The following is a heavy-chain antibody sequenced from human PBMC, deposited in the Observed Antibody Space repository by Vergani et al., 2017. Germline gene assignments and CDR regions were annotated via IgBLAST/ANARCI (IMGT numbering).Heavy chain of an antibody. CDR2: IYYSGST. Sequence: QVQLQESGPGLVKPSQTLSLTCTVSGGSLSSGDYYWSWIRQPPGKGLEWFGYIYYSGSTYYNPSLKSRGTTSVDTSKNQCSLKLSSVTAANTAVYYCARLDYVEREYYFAYWGQGTLVTVSS. J-gene: IGHJ4*02. D-gene: IGHD4-17*01. CDR3: ARLDYVEREYYFAY. CDR1: GGSLSSGDYY. V-gene: IGHV4-30-4*01.